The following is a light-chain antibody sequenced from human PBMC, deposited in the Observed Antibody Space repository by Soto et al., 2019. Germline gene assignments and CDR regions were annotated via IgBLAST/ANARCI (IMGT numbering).Light chain of an antibody. CDR1: SSDIGGHNF. V-gene: IGLV2-14*01. CDR2: EVS. Sequence: QSALTQPAAVSGSPGQSITISCTGTSSDIGGHNFVSWYQHHPGKAPKLLIYEVSYRASGVSNRFTGSKSANTASLTISGLQAEDEADYSCSSYTTSSYVVFGGGTKLTVL. J-gene: IGLJ2*01. CDR3: SSYTTSSYVV.